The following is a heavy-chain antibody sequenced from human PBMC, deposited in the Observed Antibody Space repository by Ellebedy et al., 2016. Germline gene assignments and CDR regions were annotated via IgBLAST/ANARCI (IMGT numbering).Heavy chain of an antibody. Sequence: GESLKISXEASGLTFSTYAMTWVRQAPGKGLEWVSAISGSGGSTYYADSVKGRFTISRDNSKNTLYLQMNSLRAEDTAVYYCAKDGNDSAAAWAIRYYYYYMDVWGKGTTVTVSS. CDR3: AKDGNDSAAAWAIRYYYYYMDV. CDR2: ISGSGGST. J-gene: IGHJ6*03. CDR1: GLTFSTYA. V-gene: IGHV3-23*01. D-gene: IGHD4-23*01.